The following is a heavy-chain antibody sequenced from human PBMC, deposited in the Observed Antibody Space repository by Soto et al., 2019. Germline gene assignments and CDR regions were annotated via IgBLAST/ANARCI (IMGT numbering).Heavy chain of an antibody. Sequence: SETLSLTCTVSGGSISSYYWSWIRQPPGKGLEWIGYIYYSGSTNYNPSLKSRVTISVDTSKNQFSLKLSSVTAADTAVYYCARKRRGSGSYENAFDIWGQGTMVTVSS. CDR1: GGSISSYY. V-gene: IGHV4-59*01. CDR2: IYYSGST. D-gene: IGHD1-26*01. J-gene: IGHJ3*02. CDR3: ARKRRGSGSYENAFDI.